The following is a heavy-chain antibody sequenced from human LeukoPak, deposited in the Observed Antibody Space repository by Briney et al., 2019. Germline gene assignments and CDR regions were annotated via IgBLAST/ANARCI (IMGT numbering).Heavy chain of an antibody. Sequence: GGSLRLSCAVSGFPFSTSIIHWVRQASGKGLEWVGRTRTKASNYATTYAASVSGRFTISRDESKNTVYLEMNVLKIEDTAIYYCTASGITSDAFDIWGQGTMVTVSS. CDR1: GFPFSTSI. D-gene: IGHD3-16*01. V-gene: IGHV3-73*01. CDR3: TASGITSDAFDI. J-gene: IGHJ3*02. CDR2: TRTKASNYAT.